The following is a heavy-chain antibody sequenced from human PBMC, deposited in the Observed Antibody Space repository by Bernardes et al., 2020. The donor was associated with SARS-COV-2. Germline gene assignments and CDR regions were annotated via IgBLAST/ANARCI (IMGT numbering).Heavy chain of an antibody. CDR1: GYTFSTYG. CDR3: ARHGEGDVVVPVNIFSGMDV. J-gene: IGHJ6*02. CDR2: ISAYNGDT. V-gene: IGHV1-18*01. Sequence: ASVKVSCKASGYTFSTYGMSWVRQAPGQGLEWIGWISAYNGDTKFAQRLKGRVTMSTDTSTSTAYMELRSLRSDDTAVYYCARHGEGDVVVPVNIFSGMDVWGQGTTVTVSS. D-gene: IGHD2-2*01.